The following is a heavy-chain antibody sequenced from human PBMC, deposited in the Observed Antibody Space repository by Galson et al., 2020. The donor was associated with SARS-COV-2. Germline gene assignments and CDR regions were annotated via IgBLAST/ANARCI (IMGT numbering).Heavy chain of an antibody. CDR2: ISHSGST. J-gene: IGHJ6*03. D-gene: IGHD2-8*01. CDR3: ARGGSRPIMVFDYYYFYMDV. V-gene: IGHV4-34*01. Sequence: SETLSLTCAVYGGSFSDYSWTWVRQPPGKGLEWIGEISHSGSTNYSPSLKSRVFMSVDTSKNQFSLKLSSVTAADTAVYYCARGGSRPIMVFDYYYFYMDVWGKGTTVSVCS. CDR1: GGSFSDYS.